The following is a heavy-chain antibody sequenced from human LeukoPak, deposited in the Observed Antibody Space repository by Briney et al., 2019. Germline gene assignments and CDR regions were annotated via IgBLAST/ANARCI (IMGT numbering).Heavy chain of an antibody. CDR3: ARGDYFDRAFDV. J-gene: IGHJ3*01. CDR2: IKQDGSEK. Sequence: GGSLRLSCAVSGFTFSNSWMNWVRQAPGKGLEWVADIKQDGSEKYYVDSVKGRFTISRDNAKNSLYLQMNSLRAEDTAVYYCARGDYFDRAFDVWGQGTVVTVSS. CDR1: GFTFSNSW. D-gene: IGHD3-22*01. V-gene: IGHV3-7*03.